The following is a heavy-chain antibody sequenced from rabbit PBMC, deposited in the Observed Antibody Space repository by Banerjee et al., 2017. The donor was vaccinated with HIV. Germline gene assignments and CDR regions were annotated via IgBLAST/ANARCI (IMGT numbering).Heavy chain of an antibody. D-gene: IGHD6-1*01. Sequence: QEQLVESGGALVTPGGTLTLTCTDSGFSFSSGYAMSWVRQAHGKGLEWIGYIDPGFGSTYYASWAKGRFTISKTSSTTVTLQMTSLTAADTATYFCARDYTYGDTDYPYYFDLWGPGTLVTVS. CDR1: GFSFSSGYA. CDR3: ARDYTYGDTDYPYYFDL. CDR2: IDPGFGST. V-gene: IGHV1S45*01. J-gene: IGHJ4*01.